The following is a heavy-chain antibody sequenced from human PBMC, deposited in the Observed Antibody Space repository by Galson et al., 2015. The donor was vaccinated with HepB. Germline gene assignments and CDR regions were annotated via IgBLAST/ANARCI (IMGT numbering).Heavy chain of an antibody. J-gene: IGHJ4*02. CDR2: IRSKANSYAT. CDR1: GFTFSGSA. D-gene: IGHD6-13*01. CDR3: TKDTWSQQQLVLGFDY. Sequence: SLRLSCAASGFTFSGSAMHWVRQASGKGLEWVGRIRSKANSYATAYGASVKGRFTISRDDSKNTAYLQMNSLKADDTAVYYCTKDTWSQQQLVLGFDYWGQGTLVTVSS. V-gene: IGHV3-73*01.